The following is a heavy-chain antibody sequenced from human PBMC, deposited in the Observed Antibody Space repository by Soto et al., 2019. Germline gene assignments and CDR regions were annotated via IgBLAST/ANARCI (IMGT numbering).Heavy chain of an antibody. Sequence: QVQLVQSGDEVRKPGSSVKVSCKASGYIFVNYGIAWVRQAPGQGLEWMGWISPYSVNTHYASKFQGRLTMTTDTSTTTAYVDLGSMTSDDAAVYYYEMVDNYVTPTPQDVWGQGTTVTVSS. CDR3: EMVDNYVTPTPQDV. CDR1: GYIFVNYG. J-gene: IGHJ6*02. D-gene: IGHD3-16*01. CDR2: ISPYSVNT. V-gene: IGHV1-18*01.